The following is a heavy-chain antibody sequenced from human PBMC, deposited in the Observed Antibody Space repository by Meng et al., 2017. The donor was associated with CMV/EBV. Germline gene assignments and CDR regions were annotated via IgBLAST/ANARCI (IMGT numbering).Heavy chain of an antibody. Sequence: HVQWGQLGGEGKKPGASVKAPRKASGYSFIGHYIHWVRQAPGQGLEWMGRINPNSAGTNYVEKFQGRVTMTRDTSNNIVYMELTRLTSDDTAVYYCTRSWIDSFTPDFDYWGQGTLVTVSS. CDR2: INPNSAGT. CDR1: GYSFIGHY. J-gene: IGHJ4*02. V-gene: IGHV1-2*06. D-gene: IGHD2-2*03. CDR3: TRSWIDSFTPDFDY.